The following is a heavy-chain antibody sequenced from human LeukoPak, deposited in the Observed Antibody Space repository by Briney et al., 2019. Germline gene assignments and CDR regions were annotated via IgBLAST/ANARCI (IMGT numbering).Heavy chain of an antibody. CDR2: IYYSGST. CDR1: GGSISSYY. Sequence: SETLSLTCTVSGGSISSYYWSWIRQPPGKGLEWIGYIYYSGSTNYNPSLKSRVTISVDTSKNQFSLKLSSVTAADTAVYYCARGLDILTGYVGGAFDIWGQGTMVTVSS. J-gene: IGHJ3*02. D-gene: IGHD3-9*01. V-gene: IGHV4-59*01. CDR3: ARGLDILTGYVGGAFDI.